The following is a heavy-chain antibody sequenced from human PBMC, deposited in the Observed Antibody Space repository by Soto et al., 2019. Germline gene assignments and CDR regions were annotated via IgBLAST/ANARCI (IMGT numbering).Heavy chain of an antibody. CDR2: ISYDGSNK. J-gene: IGHJ6*02. CDR1: GFTFSSYA. D-gene: IGHD5-18*01. V-gene: IGHV3-30-3*01. CDR3: ARPWDPLGIQLWLRRYYYYGMDV. Sequence: SLRLSCAASGFTFSSYAMHWVRQAPGKGLEWVAVISYDGSNKYYADSVKGRFTISRDNSKNTLYLQMNSLRAEDTAVYYCARPWDPLGIQLWLRRYYYYGMDVWGQGTTVTVSS.